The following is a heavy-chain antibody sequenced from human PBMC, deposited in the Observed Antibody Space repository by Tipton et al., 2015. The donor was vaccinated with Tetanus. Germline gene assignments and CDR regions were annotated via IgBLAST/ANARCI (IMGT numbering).Heavy chain of an antibody. CDR1: GGSFSGYY. J-gene: IGHJ6*02. CDR3: ARGRAFLYWNPGGYYGMDV. D-gene: IGHD1-1*01. V-gene: IGHV4-34*01. Sequence: LRLSCAVYGGSFSGYYWSWIRQPPGKGLEWIGEINHSGSTNYNPSLKSRVTISVDTSKNQFSLKLSSVTAADTAVYYCARGRAFLYWNPGGYYGMDVWGQGTTVTVSS. CDR2: INHSGST.